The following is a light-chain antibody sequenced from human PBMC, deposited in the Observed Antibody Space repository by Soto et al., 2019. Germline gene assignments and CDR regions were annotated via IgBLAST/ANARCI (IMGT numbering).Light chain of an antibody. CDR1: SSDVGGYDY. CDR2: EVS. Sequence: QSVLTQPASVSGSPGQSITISCTGTSSDVGGYDYVSWYQQHPGKVPKVMIYEVSNRPSGVSNRFSGSKSGNTASLTISGLQAEDEADYYCISYTSISTWVFGGGTKLTVL. J-gene: IGLJ3*02. V-gene: IGLV2-14*01. CDR3: ISYTSISTWV.